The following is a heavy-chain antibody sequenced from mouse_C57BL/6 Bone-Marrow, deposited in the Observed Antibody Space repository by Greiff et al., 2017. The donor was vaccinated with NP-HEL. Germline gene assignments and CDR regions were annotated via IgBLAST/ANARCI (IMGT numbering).Heavy chain of an antibody. V-gene: IGHV1-74*01. CDR3: AIRLTTVVATDY. J-gene: IGHJ2*01. Sequence: QVQLKQPGAELVKPGASVKVSCKASGYTFTSYWMHWVKQRPGQGLEWIGRIHPSDSDTNYNQKFKGKATLTVDKSSSTAYMQLSSLTSEDSAVYYCAIRLTTVVATDYWGQGTTLTVSS. CDR2: IHPSDSDT. D-gene: IGHD1-1*01. CDR1: GYTFTSYW.